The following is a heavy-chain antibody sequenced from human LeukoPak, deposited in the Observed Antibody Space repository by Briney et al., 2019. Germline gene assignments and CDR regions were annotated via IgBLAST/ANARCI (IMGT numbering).Heavy chain of an antibody. Sequence: SVKVSCKASGGTFSSYAISWVRQAPGQGLEWMGRIIPILGIANYAQKFQGRVTITADKSTSTAYMELSSLRSEDTAVYYCAIQPDYDFWSGYHAFDIWGQGTMVTVSS. CDR2: IIPILGIA. CDR3: AIQPDYDFWSGYHAFDI. V-gene: IGHV1-69*04. D-gene: IGHD3-3*01. J-gene: IGHJ3*02. CDR1: GGTFSSYA.